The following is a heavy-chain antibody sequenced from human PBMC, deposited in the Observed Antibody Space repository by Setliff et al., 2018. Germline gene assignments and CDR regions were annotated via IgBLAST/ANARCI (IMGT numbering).Heavy chain of an antibody. CDR1: GFTFSRYS. CDR2: ISASSSTI. Sequence: GGSLRLSCAASGFTFSRYSMNWVRQGPGKGLEWVSYISASSSTIYYSGSVKGRFTISRDNAKNSLFLQMNGLRADDTAVYYCARDLDGGNGHDLWGRGTLVTVPS. V-gene: IGHV3-48*01. J-gene: IGHJ5*02. CDR3: ARDLDGGNGHDL. D-gene: IGHD2-15*01.